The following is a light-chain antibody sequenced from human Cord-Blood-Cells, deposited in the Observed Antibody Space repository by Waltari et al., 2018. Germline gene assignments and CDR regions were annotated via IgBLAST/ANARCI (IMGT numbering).Light chain of an antibody. V-gene: IGLV2-14*03. CDR3: SSYTSSSTVV. CDR1: SRDLGGSTY. Sequence: QSALIHPAPVSGSPGQSHTLPRTGTSRDLGGSTYVSWYQQHPGKAPKLTIYDVSNQPSGVSNRFSGSKSGNTAALTISGLQAEDEADYYCSSYTSSSTVVFGGGTKLTVL. J-gene: IGLJ2*01. CDR2: DVS.